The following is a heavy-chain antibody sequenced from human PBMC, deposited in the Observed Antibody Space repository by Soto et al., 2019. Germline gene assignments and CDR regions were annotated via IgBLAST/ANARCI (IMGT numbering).Heavy chain of an antibody. J-gene: IGHJ6*02. CDR3: ARDEVVYYDFWSGLPHYYYYYGMDV. CDR2: IYYSGST. D-gene: IGHD3-3*01. CDR1: GGSVSSGSYY. Sequence: QVQLQESGPGLVKPSETLSLTCTVSGGSVSSGSYYWSWIRQPPGKGLEWIGYIYYSGSTNYNPSLKSRVTISVDTSKNQFSLKLSSVTAADTDVYYCARDEVVYYDFWSGLPHYYYYYGMDVWGQGTTVTVSS. V-gene: IGHV4-61*01.